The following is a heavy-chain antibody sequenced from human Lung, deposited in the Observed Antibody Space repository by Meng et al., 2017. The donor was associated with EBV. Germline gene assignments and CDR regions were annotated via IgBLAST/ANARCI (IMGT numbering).Heavy chain of an antibody. D-gene: IGHD5-18*01. V-gene: IGHV4-31*01. Sequence: QVKLQDAGPGLVKPPPPLSLTWTVSGGSISSGCHYWSWMRQHPGKSLEWIGYIYYSGSTYYNPSLKSLVSISVDTSNNQFSLKLSSVTAADTAVYYCARAVDTGYFDYWGQGTLVTVSS. CDR1: GGSISSGCHY. J-gene: IGHJ4*02. CDR2: IYYSGST. CDR3: ARAVDTGYFDY.